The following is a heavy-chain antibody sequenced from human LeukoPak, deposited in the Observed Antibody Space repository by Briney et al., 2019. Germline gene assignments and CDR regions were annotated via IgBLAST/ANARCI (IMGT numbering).Heavy chain of an antibody. CDR2: IIPIFGTA. Sequence: ASVKVSCKASGGTFSSYAISWVRQAPGQGLEWMGGIIPIFGTANYAQKFQGRVTITTDESTSTAYMELSSLRSGDTAVYYCARTLWSGRVRVHYMDVWGKGTTVTVSS. V-gene: IGHV1-69*05. CDR1: GGTFSSYA. J-gene: IGHJ6*03. CDR3: ARTLWSGRVRVHYMDV. D-gene: IGHD3-10*01.